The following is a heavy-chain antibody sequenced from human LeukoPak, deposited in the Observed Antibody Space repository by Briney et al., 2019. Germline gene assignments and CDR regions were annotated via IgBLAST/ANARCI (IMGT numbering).Heavy chain of an antibody. Sequence: SETLSLTCAVYGGSFSGYYWTWIRQSQGKGLDWIGEINHSGSTNYNPSLKSRVTISVDTSKNQFSLKLSSVTAADTAVYYCARGWGTAYGYWGQGTLVTVSS. CDR2: INHSGST. CDR1: GGSFSGYY. V-gene: IGHV4-34*01. D-gene: IGHD3-10*01. CDR3: ARGWGTAYGY. J-gene: IGHJ4*02.